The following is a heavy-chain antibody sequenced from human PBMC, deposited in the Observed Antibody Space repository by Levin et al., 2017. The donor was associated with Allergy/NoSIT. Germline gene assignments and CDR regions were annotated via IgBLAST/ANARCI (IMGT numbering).Heavy chain of an antibody. CDR1: GFYFSNYA. Sequence: GGSLRLSCAASGFYFSNYAMDWVRQAPGKGLEWVAVISKDGGTKFYADSVKGRFTISRDNSRNTLGLQMNSLRVEDTAVYYCARHFRDLDYWGQGTLVTVSS. CDR2: ISKDGGTK. CDR3: ARHFRDLDY. V-gene: IGHV3-30-3*01. J-gene: IGHJ4*02.